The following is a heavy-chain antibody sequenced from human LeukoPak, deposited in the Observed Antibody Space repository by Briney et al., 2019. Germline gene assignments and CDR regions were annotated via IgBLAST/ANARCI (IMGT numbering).Heavy chain of an antibody. CDR2: IIPIFGTA. Sequence: SVTVSCKASGGTFSSYAISWVRQAPGQGLEWMGGIIPIFGTANYAQKFQGRVTMTEDTSTDTAYMELSSLRSEDTAVYYCATDRPSDYYGSGSPRSDAFDIWGQGTMVTVSS. CDR3: ATDRPSDYYGSGSPRSDAFDI. D-gene: IGHD3-10*01. J-gene: IGHJ3*02. V-gene: IGHV1-69*06. CDR1: GGTFSSYA.